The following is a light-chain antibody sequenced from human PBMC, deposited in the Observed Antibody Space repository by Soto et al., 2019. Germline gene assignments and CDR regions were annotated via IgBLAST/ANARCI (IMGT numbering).Light chain of an antibody. CDR1: QSIGSE. Sequence: EIVLTQSPATLSLSAGEGATLSCRASQSIGSELAWYQQKPGQAPRLVIADASNRATGIPARFSGSGSATDFTLTIRTAAPGDVGIYYCQQRYSWPITFGQGTRLEIK. V-gene: IGKV3-11*01. CDR2: DAS. CDR3: QQRYSWPIT. J-gene: IGKJ5*01.